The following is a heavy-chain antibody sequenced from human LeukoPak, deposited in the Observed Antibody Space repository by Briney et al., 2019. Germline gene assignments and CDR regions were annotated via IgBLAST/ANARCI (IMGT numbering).Heavy chain of an antibody. CDR3: ASRAPCDYDTYWYFDL. CDR1: GGSFSGYY. Sequence: SETLSLTCAVYGGSFSGYYWSWIRQAPGKGLEWIGYIDYSGNTDYNPSLKSRLTLSVDMSKSQFSLKLTSVSAADTAVYYCASRAPCDYDTYWYFDLWGRGTLVTVSS. CDR2: IDYSGNT. J-gene: IGHJ2*01. V-gene: IGHV4-59*01. D-gene: IGHD5-12*01.